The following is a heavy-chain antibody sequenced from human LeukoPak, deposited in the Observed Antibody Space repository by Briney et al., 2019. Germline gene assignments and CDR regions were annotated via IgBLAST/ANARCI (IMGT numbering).Heavy chain of an antibody. Sequence: GGSLRLSCAASGFTFSSYGMHWVRQAPGKGLEWVAVISYDGSNKYYADSVQGRFTISRDNSKNTLYLQMNSLRAEDTAVYYCAKDSGYCSGGSCLYYYYYYMDVWGKGTTVTVSS. CDR3: AKDSGYCSGGSCLYYYYYYMDV. CDR2: ISYDGSNK. V-gene: IGHV3-30*18. J-gene: IGHJ6*03. D-gene: IGHD2-15*01. CDR1: GFTFSSYG.